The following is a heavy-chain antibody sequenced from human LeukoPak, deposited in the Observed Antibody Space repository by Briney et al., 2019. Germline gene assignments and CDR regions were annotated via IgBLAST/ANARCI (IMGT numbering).Heavy chain of an antibody. CDR2: IYSGGST. Sequence: GGSLRLSCAAPGFTVSSNYMSWVRQAPGKGLEWVSVIYSGGSTYYADSVKGRFTISRDNSKNTLYLQMNSLRAEDTAVYYCARDTPTEGGLWFGELLGGMDVWGQGTTVTVSS. CDR3: ARDTPTEGGLWFGELLGGMDV. CDR1: GFTVSSNY. D-gene: IGHD3-10*01. J-gene: IGHJ6*02. V-gene: IGHV3-66*01.